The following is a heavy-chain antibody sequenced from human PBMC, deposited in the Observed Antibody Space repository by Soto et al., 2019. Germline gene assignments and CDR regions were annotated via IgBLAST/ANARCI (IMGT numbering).Heavy chain of an antibody. CDR1: GYIVTSYG. V-gene: IGHV1-18*01. CDR3: ARVYRITMVRGELSEY. J-gene: IGHJ4*02. Sequence: QVQLVQSGAEVKKPGASVKVSLKASGYIVTSYGISWVREAPGQGFEWMGWISAYNGNTNYAQKLQGRVTMTTDTSTSTAYMELRSLRSDDTAVYYCARVYRITMVRGELSEYWGQGTLVTVSS. D-gene: IGHD3-10*01. CDR2: ISAYNGNT.